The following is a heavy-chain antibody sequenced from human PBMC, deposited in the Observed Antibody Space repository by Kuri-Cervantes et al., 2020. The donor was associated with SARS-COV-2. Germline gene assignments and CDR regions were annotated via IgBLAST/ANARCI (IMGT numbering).Heavy chain of an antibody. D-gene: IGHD3-3*01. J-gene: IGHJ4*02. V-gene: IGHV3-23*01. CDR1: GFTFSSYA. Sequence: GESLKISCAASGFTFSSYAMSWVRQAPGKGLECVSAISGSGGSTYYADSVKGRFTISRDNSKNTLYLQMNSLRAEDTAVYYCAKVNRMYTIFGVVTALDYWGQGTLVTVSS. CDR3: AKVNRMYTIFGVVTALDY. CDR2: ISGSGGST.